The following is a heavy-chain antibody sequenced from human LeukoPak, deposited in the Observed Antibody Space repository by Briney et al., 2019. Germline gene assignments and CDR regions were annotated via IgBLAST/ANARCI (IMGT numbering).Heavy chain of an antibody. J-gene: IGHJ4*02. CDR2: INSDVSTT. D-gene: IGHD3-3*01. CDR1: GFTFRSYW. Sequence: GGSLRLSCAASGFTFRSYWMHWVRQAPGKGLVWVSRINSDVSTTNYADSVKGRFTISRDDAKNTLYLQMNSLGAEDTAVYYCARAPYFDFWSGYPPDYWGQGTLVTVSS. CDR3: ARAPYFDFWSGYPPDY. V-gene: IGHV3-74*01.